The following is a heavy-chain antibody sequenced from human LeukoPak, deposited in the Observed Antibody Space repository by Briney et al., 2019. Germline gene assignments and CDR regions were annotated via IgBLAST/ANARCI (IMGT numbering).Heavy chain of an antibody. Sequence: SETLSLTCTVSGGSISSFYWSWIRQPPGKGLEWIGFINYSGSTNYNPSLKSRVTISADTSKNQFSLKLSSVTAADTAVYYCARHLASGDVSLDSWGQGTLVTVSS. D-gene: IGHD7-27*01. J-gene: IGHJ4*02. V-gene: IGHV4-59*08. CDR2: INYSGST. CDR1: GGSISSFY. CDR3: ARHLASGDVSLDS.